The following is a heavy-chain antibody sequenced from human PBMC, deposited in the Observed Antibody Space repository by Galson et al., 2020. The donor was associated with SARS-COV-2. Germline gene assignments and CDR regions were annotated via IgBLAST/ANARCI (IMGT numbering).Heavy chain of an antibody. CDR2: ISSSGSTI. J-gene: IGHJ5*02. D-gene: IGHD5-12*01. CDR1: GFTFSDYY. Sequence: GESLKISCAASGFTFSDYYMSWIRQAPGKGLEWVSYISSSGSTIYYADSVKGRFTISRDNAKNSLYLQMNSLRAEDTAVYYCARGALDIVATNDEDWFDPWGQGTLVTVSS. V-gene: IGHV3-11*01. CDR3: ARGALDIVATNDEDWFDP.